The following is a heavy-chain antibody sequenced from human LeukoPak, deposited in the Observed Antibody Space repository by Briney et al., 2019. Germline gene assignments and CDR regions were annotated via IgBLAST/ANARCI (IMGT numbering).Heavy chain of an antibody. CDR3: ARDPIPHYYGSGSYYNYGMDV. CDR2: ISPILGTA. V-gene: IGHV1-69*10. J-gene: IGHJ6*04. Sequence: GASVKVSCKASGGTFSSYAISWVRQAPGQGLEWMGGISPILGTANYAQKFQGRVTITADKSTSTAYMELSSLRSEDTAAYYCARDPIPHYYGSGSYYNYGMDVWGRGTTVTVSS. CDR1: GGTFSSYA. D-gene: IGHD3-10*01.